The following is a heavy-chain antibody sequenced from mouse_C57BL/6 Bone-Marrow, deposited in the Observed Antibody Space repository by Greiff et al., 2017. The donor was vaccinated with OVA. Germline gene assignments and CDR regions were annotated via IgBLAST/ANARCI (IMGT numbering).Heavy chain of an antibody. J-gene: IGHJ4*01. CDR2: IDPETGGT. Sequence: VQLKQSGAELVRPGASVTLSCKASGYTFTDYEMHWVKQTPVHGLEWIGAIDPETGGTAYNQKFKGKAILTADKSSSTAYMELRSLTSEDSAVYYVTRGYSNYYAMDYWGQGTAVTVSS. CDR1: GYTFTDYE. D-gene: IGHD2-5*01. V-gene: IGHV1-15*01. CDR3: TRGYSNYYAMDY.